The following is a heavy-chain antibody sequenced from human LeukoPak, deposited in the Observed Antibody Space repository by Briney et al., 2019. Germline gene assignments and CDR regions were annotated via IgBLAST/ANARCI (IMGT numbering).Heavy chain of an antibody. CDR1: GYTFTSYA. J-gene: IGHJ4*02. Sequence: ASVKVSCKASGYTFTSYAMNWVRQAPGQGLEWMGLISAYNTDTNYAQKVKDRVIMTTDASTNTAYMELRSLRSDNTAVYYCARDLGGYCSHSNCFNFDYWGQGTLVTVSS. CDR2: ISAYNTDT. D-gene: IGHD2-2*01. CDR3: ARDLGGYCSHSNCFNFDY. V-gene: IGHV1-18*01.